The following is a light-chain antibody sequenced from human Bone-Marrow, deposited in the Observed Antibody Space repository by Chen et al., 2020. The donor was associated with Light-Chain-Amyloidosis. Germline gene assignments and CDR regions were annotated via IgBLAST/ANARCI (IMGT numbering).Light chain of an antibody. V-gene: IGLV2-14*03. CDR1: SSDVGAYNY. J-gene: IGLJ2*01. Sequence: QSALTQPASVSGSPGQSITISCTGTSSDVGAYNYVSWYQQHPGKVPKVMIYDVSNRPSGVSNRFSGSESGNTASLSISGLQAEDEAQYYCSSYTSSSTLVFGGGTKLTVL. CDR2: DVS. CDR3: SSYTSSSTLV.